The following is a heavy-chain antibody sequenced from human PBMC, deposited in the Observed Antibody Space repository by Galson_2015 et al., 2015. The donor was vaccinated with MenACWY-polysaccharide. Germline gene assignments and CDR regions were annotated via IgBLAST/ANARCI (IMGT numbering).Heavy chain of an antibody. CDR2: ISSSGTI. Sequence: SLRLSCAASGFTFSSYSMNWVRQAPGKGLEWVSHISSSGTIYYADSVKGRFTISRDNGKNSLYLQMNSLRDDDTAVYYCARVLKGLVGATPDYWGQGTLVTVSS. J-gene: IGHJ4*02. D-gene: IGHD1-26*01. CDR3: ARVLKGLVGATPDY. V-gene: IGHV3-48*02. CDR1: GFTFSSYS.